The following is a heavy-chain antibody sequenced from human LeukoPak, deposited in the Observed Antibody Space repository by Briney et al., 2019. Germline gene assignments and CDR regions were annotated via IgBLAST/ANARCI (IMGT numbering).Heavy chain of an antibody. CDR2: IYPGDFDT. CDR1: GYSFTSYW. Sequence: GESLKIPCKGSGYSFTSYWIAWVRQMPGKGLEWMGIIYPGDFDTRYSPSFQGQVTISADKSISTAYLQWSSLKASDTAVYYCARRAVTTGYFDYWGQGSLVTVSS. J-gene: IGHJ4*02. D-gene: IGHD4-17*01. V-gene: IGHV5-51*01. CDR3: ARRAVTTGYFDY.